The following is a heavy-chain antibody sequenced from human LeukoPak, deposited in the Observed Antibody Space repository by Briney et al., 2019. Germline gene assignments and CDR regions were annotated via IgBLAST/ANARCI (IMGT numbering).Heavy chain of an antibody. CDR1: GYSISSGYY. J-gene: IGHJ5*02. V-gene: IGHV4-38-2*01. Sequence: SETLSLTCAVSGYSISSGYYWGWIRQPPGKGLEWIGSIYHSGSTYYNPSLKSRVTISVDTSKNQFSLKLSSVTAADTAVYYCAAPRGYDSSGYYYDCNWFDPWGQGTLVTVSS. CDR2: IYHSGST. CDR3: AAPRGYDSSGYYYDCNWFDP. D-gene: IGHD3-22*01.